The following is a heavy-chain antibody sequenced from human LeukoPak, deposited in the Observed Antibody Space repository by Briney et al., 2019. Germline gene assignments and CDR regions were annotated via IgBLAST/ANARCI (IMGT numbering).Heavy chain of an antibody. CDR1: GFTFSGYA. Sequence: GGSLRLYCAASGFTFSGYALHWVCQAPGKGLEWVAVISDDGGDTHNADSVKGRLTISRDNSKNTLFLQMNSLRVEDTAVYYCPRDFGSPAVYYVDVWGKGTTVTVSS. J-gene: IGHJ6*03. D-gene: IGHD3-10*01. CDR2: ISDDGGDT. CDR3: PRDFGSPAVYYVDV. V-gene: IGHV3-30*04.